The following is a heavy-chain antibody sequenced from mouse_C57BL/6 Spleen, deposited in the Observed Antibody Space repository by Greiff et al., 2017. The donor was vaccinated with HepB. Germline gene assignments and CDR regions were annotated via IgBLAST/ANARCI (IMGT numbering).Heavy chain of an antibody. V-gene: IGHV1-80*01. CDR2: IYPGDGDT. CDR3: AGIDTYLVPYARDY. CDR1: GYAFSSYW. Sequence: QVQLKQSGAELVKPGASVKISCKASGYAFSSYWMNWVKQRPGKGLEWIGQIYPGDGDTNYNGKFKGKATLTADKSSSTAYMQLSSLTSEDSAVYFCAGIDTYLVPYARDYWGQGTSVTVSS. J-gene: IGHJ4*01. D-gene: IGHD5-1-1*01.